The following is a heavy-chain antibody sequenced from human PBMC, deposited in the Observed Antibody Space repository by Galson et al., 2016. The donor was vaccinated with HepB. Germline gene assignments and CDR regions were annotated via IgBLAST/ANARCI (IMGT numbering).Heavy chain of an antibody. V-gene: IGHV3-9*01. CDR2: TSWNCGSI. D-gene: IGHD1-14*01. CDR1: GFTFDDYA. J-gene: IGHJ3*02. CDR3: ARGRGSNRRDAFDI. Sequence: SLRLSCAASGFTFDDYAMHLVRQAPGKGLEWVSGTSWNCGSIGYAESVKGRFTISRDNDKNSLHLQMNILRAEDTALYYCARGRGSNRRDAFDIWRQGTMVTVS.